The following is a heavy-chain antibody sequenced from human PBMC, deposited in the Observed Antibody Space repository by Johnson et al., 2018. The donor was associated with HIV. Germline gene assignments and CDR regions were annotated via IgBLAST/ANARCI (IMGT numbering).Heavy chain of an antibody. CDR3: ARCRDAYTLLSAFDI. J-gene: IGHJ3*02. CDR1: GFTFSSYW. V-gene: IGHV3-7*02. CDR2: IKQDGSDK. Sequence: VQLVESGGGLVQPGGSLRLSCAASGFTFSSYWMSWVRQAPGKGLEWVANIKQDGSDKYYVDSVKGRFTISRDNAKNSLYLQMNSLRVEDTAMYYCARCRDAYTLLSAFDIWGQGTMVTVSS. D-gene: IGHD5-24*01.